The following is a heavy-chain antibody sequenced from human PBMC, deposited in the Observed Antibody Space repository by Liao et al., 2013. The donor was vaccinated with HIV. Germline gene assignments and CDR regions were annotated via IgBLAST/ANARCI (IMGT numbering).Heavy chain of an antibody. CDR3: ARAVSSDNYHDAFDF. J-gene: IGHJ3*01. CDR1: GASLSYGGYS. D-gene: IGHD6-19*01. Sequence: QLQLQESDSGLVKPSQTLSLTCTVSGASLSYGGYSWSWIRQTPGKGLEWIGYFYHSGTTFYNPSLMSRVSISVDRSRNQFSLRLTSVTAADTAVYFCARAVSSDNYHDAFDFWGRGDNGRRLF. CDR2: FYHSGTT. V-gene: IGHV4-30-2*01.